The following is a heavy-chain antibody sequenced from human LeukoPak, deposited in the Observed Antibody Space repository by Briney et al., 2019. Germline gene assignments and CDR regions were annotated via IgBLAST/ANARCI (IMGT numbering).Heavy chain of an antibody. CDR3: ARGGWGYNAFDI. CDR1: RFTFSSYS. Sequence: GGSLRLSCAASRFTFSSYSMNWVRQAPGKGLEWASSISSSTSYVYYADSVKGRFTISRDNAKNSLYLQMNSLRAEDTAVYYCARGGWGYNAFDIWAQETMVTV. D-gene: IGHD5-12*01. J-gene: IGHJ3*02. V-gene: IGHV3-21*01. CDR2: ISSSTSYV.